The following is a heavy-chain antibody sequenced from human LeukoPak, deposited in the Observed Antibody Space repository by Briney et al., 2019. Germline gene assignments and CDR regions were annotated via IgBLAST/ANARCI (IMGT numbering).Heavy chain of an antibody. CDR3: ATASYGDLRFDY. CDR1: GYTLTELS. J-gene: IGHJ4*02. D-gene: IGHD4-17*01. Sequence: ASVKVSCKVSGYTLTELSMHWVRQAPGKGLEWMGGFDPEDGETIYAQKFLGRVTMTEDTSTDTAYMELSSLRSEDTAVYYCATASYGDLRFDYWGQGTLVTVSS. CDR2: FDPEDGET. V-gene: IGHV1-24*01.